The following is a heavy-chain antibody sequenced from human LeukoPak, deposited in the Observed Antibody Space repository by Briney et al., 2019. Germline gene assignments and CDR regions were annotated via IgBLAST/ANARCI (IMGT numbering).Heavy chain of an antibody. CDR1: GFSFSRYD. Sequence: GGSLRLSCAASGFSFSRYDMSWVRQVPGKGLEWVSGISGSGGSTYYADSVKGRFTISRDNSENTLYLQMNSLRAEDTAVYYCAKVHYYDSSGQFGTFDYWGQGTLVTVSS. V-gene: IGHV3-23*01. D-gene: IGHD3-22*01. CDR2: ISGSGGST. J-gene: IGHJ4*02. CDR3: AKVHYYDSSGQFGTFDY.